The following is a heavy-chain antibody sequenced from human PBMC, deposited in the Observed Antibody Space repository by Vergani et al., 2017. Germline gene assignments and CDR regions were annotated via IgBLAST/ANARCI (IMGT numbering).Heavy chain of an antibody. Sequence: QLQLQESGPGLVKPSETLSLTCTVPGGSISSSSYYWGWIRQPPGKGLEWIGSIYYSGSTYYNPSPKSRVTISVDTSKNQFSLKLSSVTAADTAVYYCARSGRSSGWVGWFWYDRWGEGTVVAVSA. CDR1: GGSISSSSYY. J-gene: IGHJ5*02. D-gene: IGHD6-19*01. CDR3: ARSGRSSGWVGWFWYDR. CDR2: IYYSGST. V-gene: IGHV4-39*01.